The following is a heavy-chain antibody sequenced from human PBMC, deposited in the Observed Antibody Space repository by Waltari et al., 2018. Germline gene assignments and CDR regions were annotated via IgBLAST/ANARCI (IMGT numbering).Heavy chain of an antibody. J-gene: IGHJ4*02. CDR3: ARAPKGYGSGSYYQRRLDY. CDR1: GGSFSGYY. V-gene: IGHV4-34*01. Sequence: QVQLQQWGAGLLKPSETLSLTCAVYGGSFSGYYWSWIRQPPGKGLEWIGEINHSGSTNYNPSLKSRVTISGDTSKNQFSLKLSSVTAADTAVYYCARAPKGYGSGSYYQRRLDYWGQGTLVTVSS. D-gene: IGHD3-10*01. CDR2: INHSGST.